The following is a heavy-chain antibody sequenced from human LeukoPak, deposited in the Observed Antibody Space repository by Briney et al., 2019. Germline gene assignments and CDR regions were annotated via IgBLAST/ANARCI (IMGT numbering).Heavy chain of an antibody. CDR1: GGSISSYY. Sequence: PSETLSLTCTVSGGSISSYYWSWIRQPPGKGLEWIGEINHSGSTNYNPSLKSRVTISVDTSKNQFSLKLSSVTAADTAVYYCASGPRVGARDYWGQGTLVTVSS. J-gene: IGHJ4*02. D-gene: IGHD1-26*01. CDR3: ASGPRVGARDY. CDR2: INHSGST. V-gene: IGHV4-34*01.